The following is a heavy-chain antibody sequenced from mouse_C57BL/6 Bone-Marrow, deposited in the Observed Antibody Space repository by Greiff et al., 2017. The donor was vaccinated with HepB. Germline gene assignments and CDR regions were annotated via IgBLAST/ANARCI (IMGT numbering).Heavy chain of an antibody. V-gene: IGHV1-55*01. J-gene: IGHJ2*01. CDR2: IYPGSGGT. CDR3: ARRRVSTTVDFDY. CDR1: GYTFTSYW. D-gene: IGHD1-1*01. Sequence: VQLQQPGAELVKPGASVKMSCKASGYTFTSYWITWVKQRPGRGLEWIGDIYPGSGGTNYNEKFKSKATLTVDTSSSTAYMQLSSLTSEDSAVYYYARRRVSTTVDFDYWGKGTTLTVSS.